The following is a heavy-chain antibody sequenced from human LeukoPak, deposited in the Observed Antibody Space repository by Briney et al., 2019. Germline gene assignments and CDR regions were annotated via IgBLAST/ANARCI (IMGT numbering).Heavy chain of an antibody. CDR1: GGSISSSSYY. J-gene: IGHJ4*02. CDR2: IYYSGST. CDR3: ARAGYCSSTSCHKYYFDY. Sequence: SETLSLTCTVSGGSISSSSYYWGWIRQPPGKGLEWIGSIYYSGSTYYNPSLKSRVTISVDTSKNQFSLKLSSVTAADTAVYYCARAGYCSSTSCHKYYFDYWGQGTLITVSS. V-gene: IGHV4-39*07. D-gene: IGHD2-2*02.